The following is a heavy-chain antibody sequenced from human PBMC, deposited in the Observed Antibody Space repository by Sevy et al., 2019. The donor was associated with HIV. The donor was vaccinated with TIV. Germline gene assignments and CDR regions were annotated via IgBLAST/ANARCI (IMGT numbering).Heavy chain of an antibody. CDR1: GGSISSYY. J-gene: IGHJ4*02. CDR3: ARHYDFWSGSLSGGYFDY. Sequence: SETLSLTCTVSGGSISSYYWSWIRQPPGKGLEWIGYIYYSGSTNYNPSLKSRVTISVDTSKNRFSLKLSSVTAADTAVYYCARHYDFWSGSLSGGYFDYWGQGTLVTVSS. D-gene: IGHD3-3*01. V-gene: IGHV4-59*08. CDR2: IYYSGST.